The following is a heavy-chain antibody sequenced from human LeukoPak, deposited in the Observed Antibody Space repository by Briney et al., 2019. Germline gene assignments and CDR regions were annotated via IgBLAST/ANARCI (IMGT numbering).Heavy chain of an antibody. Sequence: GGSLRLSCAASGFTFSSYSMSWVRQAPGKGLEWVSGISGSGGSAYYADSVKGRFTISRDNSKNTLYLQMNGLRAEDTAVYYCAKEAFSCFDYWGQGTLVTVSS. J-gene: IGHJ4*02. CDR3: AKEAFSCFDY. V-gene: IGHV3-23*01. D-gene: IGHD2-2*01. CDR1: GFTFSSYS. CDR2: ISGSGGSA.